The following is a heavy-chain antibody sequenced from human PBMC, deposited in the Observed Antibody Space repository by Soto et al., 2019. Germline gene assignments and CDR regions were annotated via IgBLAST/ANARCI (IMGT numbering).Heavy chain of an antibody. CDR1: GYTFTSYY. CDR3: AGTAGVPETYAFDI. J-gene: IGHJ3*02. Sequence: ASVKVSCKASGYTFTSYYMHWVRQAPGQGLEWMGWISAYNGNTNYAQKLQGRVTMTTDTSTSTAYMELRSLRSDDTAVYYCAGTAGVPETYAFDIWGQGTMVTVSS. CDR2: ISAYNGNT. V-gene: IGHV1-18*04.